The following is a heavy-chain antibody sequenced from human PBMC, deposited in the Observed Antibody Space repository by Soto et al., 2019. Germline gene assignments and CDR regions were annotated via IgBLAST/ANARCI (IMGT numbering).Heavy chain of an antibody. D-gene: IGHD3-10*01. J-gene: IGHJ3*02. CDR1: GFSLSTSGVG. CDR2: IYWDDDK. Sequence: QITLNESGPTLVKPTQTLTLTCTFSGFSLSTSGVGVGWIRQPPGKALEWLALIYWDDDKRYSPSLKSRLTITKDTSKNQVVLTMTNMDPVDTATYYCARLITMVRGVILHAFDIWGQGTMVTVSS. CDR3: ARLITMVRGVILHAFDI. V-gene: IGHV2-5*02.